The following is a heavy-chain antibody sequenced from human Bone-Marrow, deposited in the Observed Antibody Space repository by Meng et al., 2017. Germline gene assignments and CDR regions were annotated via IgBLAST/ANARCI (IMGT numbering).Heavy chain of an antibody. CDR1: GFAFSSYA. D-gene: IGHD1-20*01. Sequence: GQRVYSGGRVVQPGRSLRLSCAASGFAFSSYAMHCVRQAPGKGLEWVEVISYDGSNKYYADSVKGRFTISRDNSKNTLYLQMNSLRAEDTAVYYCAREVRYNWNVGGYWGQGTLVTVSS. V-gene: IGHV3-30*01. CDR3: AREVRYNWNVGGY. J-gene: IGHJ4*02. CDR2: ISYDGSNK.